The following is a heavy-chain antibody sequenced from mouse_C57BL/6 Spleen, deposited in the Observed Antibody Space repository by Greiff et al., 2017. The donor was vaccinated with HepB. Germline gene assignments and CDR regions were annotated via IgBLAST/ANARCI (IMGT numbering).Heavy chain of an antibody. Sequence: VQLQQSGPELVKPGASVKISCKASGYAFSSSWMNWVKQRPGKGLEWIGRIYPGDGDTNYNGKFKGKATLTADKSSSTAYMQLSSLTSEDSAVYFCARFDYDERYAMDYWGQGTSVTVSS. D-gene: IGHD2-4*01. V-gene: IGHV1-82*01. CDR1: GYAFSSSW. CDR2: IYPGDGDT. CDR3: ARFDYDERYAMDY. J-gene: IGHJ4*01.